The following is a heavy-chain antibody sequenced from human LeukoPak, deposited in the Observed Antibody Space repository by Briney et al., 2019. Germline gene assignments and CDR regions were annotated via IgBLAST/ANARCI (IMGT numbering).Heavy chain of an antibody. J-gene: IGHJ4*02. Sequence: PSETLSLTCTVSGGSLSSGSYYWSWIRQPAGKGLEWIGRIYTSGSTNYNPSLKSRVTISGDTSKNQFSLRLSSVTAADTAVYYCARASYSYDINGWVPFDYWGQGTLVTVSS. CDR1: GGSLSSGSYY. D-gene: IGHD3-22*01. CDR2: IYTSGST. V-gene: IGHV4-61*02. CDR3: ARASYSYDINGWVPFDY.